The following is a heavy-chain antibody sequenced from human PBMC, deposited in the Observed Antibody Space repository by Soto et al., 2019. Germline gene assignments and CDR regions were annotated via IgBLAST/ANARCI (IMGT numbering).Heavy chain of an antibody. CDR1: GFTFSDYY. Sequence: GSLRLSCAASGFTFSDYYMSWIRQAPGKGLEWVSYISSSGSTIYYADSVKGRFTISRDNAKNSLYLQMNSLRAEDTAVYYCARDGVGMDTAMVDFDYWGQGTLVTVSS. V-gene: IGHV3-11*01. J-gene: IGHJ4*02. CDR2: ISSSGSTI. CDR3: ARDGVGMDTAMVDFDY. D-gene: IGHD5-18*01.